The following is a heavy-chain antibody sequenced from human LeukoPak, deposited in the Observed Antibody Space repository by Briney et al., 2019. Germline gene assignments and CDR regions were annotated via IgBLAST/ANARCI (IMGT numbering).Heavy chain of an antibody. CDR3: VREGYFVFDF. CDR2: IRYDGSNK. Sequence: GGSLRLSCAASGFTFSSYGMHWVRQAPGKGLEWVAFIRYDGSNKYYADSVKGRFTISGDNSKNTLYLQMNSLRAEDTAVYYCVREGYFVFDFWGQGALVTVSS. CDR1: GFTFSSYG. D-gene: IGHD2-21*01. V-gene: IGHV3-30*02. J-gene: IGHJ4*02.